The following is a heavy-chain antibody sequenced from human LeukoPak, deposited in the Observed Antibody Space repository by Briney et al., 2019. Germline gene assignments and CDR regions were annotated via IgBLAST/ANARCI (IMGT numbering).Heavy chain of an antibody. CDR3: AKSPYNSIAAPFDY. V-gene: IGHV3-48*01. CDR2: ISSSSSTI. D-gene: IGHD6-6*01. Sequence: GGSLRLSCAASGFTFSSYSMNWVRQAPGKGLEWVSYISSSSSTIYYADSVKGRFTISRDNSKNTLYLQMNSLRAEDTAVYYCAKSPYNSIAAPFDYWGQGTLVTVSS. J-gene: IGHJ4*02. CDR1: GFTFSSYS.